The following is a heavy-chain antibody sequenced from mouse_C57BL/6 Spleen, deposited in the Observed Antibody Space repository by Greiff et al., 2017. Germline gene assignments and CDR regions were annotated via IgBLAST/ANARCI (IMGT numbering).Heavy chain of an antibody. J-gene: IGHJ2*01. CDR3: ARRYYGSREYFDY. V-gene: IGHV14-2*01. Sequence: VQLQQSGAELVKPGASVKLSCTASGFNIKDYYMHWVKQRTEQGLEWIGRIDPEDGETKSAPKFQGKATITADTSSNTAYLQLSSLTSEDTAVYYCARRYYGSREYFDYWGQGTTLTVSS. CDR1: GFNIKDYY. D-gene: IGHD1-1*01. CDR2: IDPEDGET.